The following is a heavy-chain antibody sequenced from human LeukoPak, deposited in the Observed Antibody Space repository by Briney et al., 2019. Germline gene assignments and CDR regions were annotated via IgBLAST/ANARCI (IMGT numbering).Heavy chain of an antibody. J-gene: IGHJ4*02. D-gene: IGHD6-25*01. CDR3: ARENLAAAADY. Sequence: GGSLRLSCAASEFTFSAYWMHGVRQASGKGLVWVSRIRGDGSMTNYADSVKGRFTIYRDNAKTTLYLQMNSLRLEDTAVYYCARENLAAAADYWGQGTVVTASS. CDR2: IRGDGSMT. CDR1: EFTFSAYW. V-gene: IGHV3-74*01.